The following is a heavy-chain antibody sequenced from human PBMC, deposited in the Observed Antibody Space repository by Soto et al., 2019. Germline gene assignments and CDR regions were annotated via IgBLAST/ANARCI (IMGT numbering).Heavy chain of an antibody. V-gene: IGHV5-51*01. Sequence: PGESLKISCKGSGYSFTSYWIGWVRQMPGKGLEWMGIIYPGDSDNRYSPSFQGQVTIPADKSISTAYPQWSSLKASDTAMYYCARWQSGGTHGYYYYAMDVWGQGTTVTVAS. CDR3: ARWQSGGTHGYYYYAMDV. CDR1: GYSFTSYW. CDR2: IYPGDSDN. D-gene: IGHD2-15*01. J-gene: IGHJ6*02.